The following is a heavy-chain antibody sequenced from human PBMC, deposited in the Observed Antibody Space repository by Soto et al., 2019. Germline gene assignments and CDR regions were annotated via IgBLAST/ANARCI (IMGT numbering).Heavy chain of an antibody. V-gene: IGHV1-2*04. CDR1: GYTFTGYY. Sequence: ASVKVSCKASGYTFTGYYMHWVRQAPGQGLEWMGWINPNSGGTNYAQKFRGWVTMTRDTSISTAYMELSRLRSDDTAVYYCARSPVRAQAFDYWGQGTLVTVSS. CDR3: ARSPVRAQAFDY. CDR2: INPNSGGT. D-gene: IGHD3-10*01. J-gene: IGHJ4*02.